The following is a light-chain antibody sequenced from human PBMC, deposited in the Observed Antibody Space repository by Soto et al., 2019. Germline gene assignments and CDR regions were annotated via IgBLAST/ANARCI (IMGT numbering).Light chain of an antibody. CDR2: GTS. J-gene: IGKJ1*01. V-gene: IGKV3-20*01. CDR1: QSVSSRD. CDR3: QQYGSSLWK. Sequence: ETVLTQSPGTLSLSPGERATLSFRASQSVSSRDLAWYQQKPGQAPRLLIYGTSTRATGIPDRFSGRGSGTDFTLTISRLEPEDFAVYYCQQYGSSLWKFGQGTKVEIK.